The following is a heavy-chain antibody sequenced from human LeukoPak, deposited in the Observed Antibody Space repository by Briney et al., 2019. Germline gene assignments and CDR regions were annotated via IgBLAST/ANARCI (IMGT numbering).Heavy chain of an antibody. J-gene: IGHJ4*02. V-gene: IGHV1-69*04. CDR3: ARDGNSSGWYGDY. CDR2: IIPILGIA. CDR1: GGTFSSYT. D-gene: IGHD6-19*01. Sequence: SVKVSCKASGGTFSSYTISWVRQAPGQGLEWMGRIIPILGIANYAQKFQGRVTITADKSTSTAYMELSSLRSEDTAVYYCARDGNSSGWYGDYWGQGTLVSVSS.